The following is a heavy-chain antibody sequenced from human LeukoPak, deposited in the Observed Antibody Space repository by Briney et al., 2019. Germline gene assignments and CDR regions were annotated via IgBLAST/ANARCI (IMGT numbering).Heavy chain of an antibody. CDR1: GITFSNAR. CDR3: ARRAGAYSHPYDY. D-gene: IGHD4/OR15-4a*01. CDR2: IYSDNT. V-gene: IGHV3-53*01. J-gene: IGHJ4*02. Sequence: GALRPSRAASGITFSNARMGWVRPAPGEGTGLVSFIYSDNTHYSDSVKGRFTISRDNSKNTLYLQMNSLRAEDTAVYYCARRAGAYSHPYDYWGQGTLVTVSS.